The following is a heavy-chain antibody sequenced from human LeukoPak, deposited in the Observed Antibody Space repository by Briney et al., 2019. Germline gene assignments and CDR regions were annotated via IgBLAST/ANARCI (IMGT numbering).Heavy chain of an antibody. J-gene: IGHJ4*02. CDR2: ISGSGGST. D-gene: IGHD3-3*02. Sequence: GGSLRLSCAASGFTFSSYAMSWVRQAPGKGLEWVSAISGSGGSTYYADSVKGRFTITRDNSKNTLYLQMNSLRAEDPAVYYCAKAHFFDNKPNGEWGQGTLGTVS. CDR1: GFTFSSYA. V-gene: IGHV3-23*01. CDR3: AKAHFFDNKPNGE.